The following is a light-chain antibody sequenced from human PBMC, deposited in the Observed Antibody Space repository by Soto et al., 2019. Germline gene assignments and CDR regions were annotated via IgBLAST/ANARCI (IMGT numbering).Light chain of an antibody. CDR1: QTVSSL. V-gene: IGKV3-15*01. CDR2: DAS. J-gene: IGKJ4*01. CDR3: QQYNNWPLT. Sequence: EIVMTQSPATLSVSPGERATLSCRASQTVSSLLAWYQQKPGQAPRLLIFDASTRATGTPARFSGSGSGTEFTLTISSLQSEDFAVYYCQQYNNWPLTFGGGTKVEIK.